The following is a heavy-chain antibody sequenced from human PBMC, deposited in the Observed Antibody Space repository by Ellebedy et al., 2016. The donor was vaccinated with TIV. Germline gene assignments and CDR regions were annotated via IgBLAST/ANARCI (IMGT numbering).Heavy chain of an antibody. Sequence: GESLKISCSASGFTFSHLSMHWVRPAPGKGLELVTTISDTGKSTFYTDSVKGIFIISRDNSKNTLFLQMSSPRAEDTAVYYCVRDLWGFDYWGQGALVIVSS. D-gene: IGHD2-21*01. J-gene: IGHJ4*02. V-gene: IGHV3-64D*06. CDR1: GFTFSHLS. CDR2: ISDTGKST. CDR3: VRDLWGFDY.